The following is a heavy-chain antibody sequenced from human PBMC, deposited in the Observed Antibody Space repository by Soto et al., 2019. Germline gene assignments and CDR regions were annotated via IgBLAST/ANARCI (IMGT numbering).Heavy chain of an antibody. V-gene: IGHV1-46*01. D-gene: IGHD2-2*01. CDR1: GYTFTSYY. CDR3: ARELGSNSCYGCGIRFDP. Sequence: ASVKVSCKASGYTFTSYYMHWVRQAPGQGLEWMGIINPSGGSTSYAQKFQGRVTMTRDTSTSTVYMELSSLRSEDTAVYYCARELGSNSCYGCGIRFDPWGQGTPVTV. J-gene: IGHJ5*02. CDR2: INPSGGST.